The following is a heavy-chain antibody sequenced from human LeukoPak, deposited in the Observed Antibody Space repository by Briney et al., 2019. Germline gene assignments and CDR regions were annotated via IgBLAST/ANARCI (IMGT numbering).Heavy chain of an antibody. CDR3: AKMQGYFDY. CDR1: GLTFSSYG. CDR2: ITGDGTTT. V-gene: IGHV3-23*01. J-gene: IGHJ4*02. Sequence: GGSLRLSCEASGLTFSSYGMSWVRQAPGKGLQWVSAITGDGTTTYYADSVKGRFTISRGNSKSMLYLQMSSLRAEDTAVYYCAKMQGYFDYWGQGTLVPVSS.